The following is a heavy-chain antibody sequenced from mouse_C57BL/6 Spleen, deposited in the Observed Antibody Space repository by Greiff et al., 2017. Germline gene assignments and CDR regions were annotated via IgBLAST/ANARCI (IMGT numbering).Heavy chain of an antibody. J-gene: IGHJ3*01. CDR2: ILPGSGST. V-gene: IGHV1-9*01. D-gene: IGHD2-3*01. CDR3: ARGGPIYDGYYNWFAY. Sequence: QVQLQQSGAELMKPGASVKLSCKATGYTFTGYWIEWVKQRPGHGLEWIGEILPGSGSTNYNEKFKGKATFTADTSSNTAYMQLSSLTTEDSAIYYCARGGPIYDGYYNWFAYWGQGTLVTVSA. CDR1: GYTFTGYW.